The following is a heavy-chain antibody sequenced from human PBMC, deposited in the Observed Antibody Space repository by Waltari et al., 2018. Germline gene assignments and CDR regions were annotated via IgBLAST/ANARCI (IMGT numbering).Heavy chain of an antibody. CDR1: GGSFSGYY. D-gene: IGHD2-2*01. J-gene: IGHJ4*02. CDR2: INHSGST. V-gene: IGHV4-34*01. Sequence: QVQLQQWGAGLLKPSETLSLACAVYGGSFSGYYWSWIRQPPGKGLEWIGEINHSGSTNYNPSLKSRVTISVDTSKNQFSLKLSSVTAADTAVYYCASRYCSSTSCYVGDYWGQGTLVTVSS. CDR3: ASRYCSSTSCYVGDY.